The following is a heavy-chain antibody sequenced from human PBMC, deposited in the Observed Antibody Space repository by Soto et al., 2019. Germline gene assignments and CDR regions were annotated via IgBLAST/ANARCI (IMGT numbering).Heavy chain of an antibody. D-gene: IGHD3-10*01. CDR3: ARPRRYYGSGSYYP. CDR1: GVSFSGYY. CDR2: INHSGST. J-gene: IGHJ5*02. Sequence: PSETLSLTCAVYGVSFSGYYWSWIRQPPGKGLEWIGEINHSGSTNYNPSLKSRVTISVDTSKNQFSLKLSSVTAADTAVYYCARPRRYYGSGSYYPWGQGTLVTVSS. V-gene: IGHV4-34*01.